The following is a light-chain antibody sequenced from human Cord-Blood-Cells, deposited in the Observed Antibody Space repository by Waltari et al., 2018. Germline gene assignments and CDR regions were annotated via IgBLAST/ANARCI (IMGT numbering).Light chain of an antibody. V-gene: IGLV2-14*01. CDR1: ISDVGGDNY. J-gene: IGLJ3*02. Sequence: QSALTQPASVSGSPGQSITISCTRTISDVGGDNYVSWYQQHPGQAPKLMIYDVSKRPSGVSNRFSGSKSGNTASLTISGLQAEDEADYYCSSYTSSSTWVFGGGTKLTVL. CDR3: SSYTSSSTWV. CDR2: DVS.